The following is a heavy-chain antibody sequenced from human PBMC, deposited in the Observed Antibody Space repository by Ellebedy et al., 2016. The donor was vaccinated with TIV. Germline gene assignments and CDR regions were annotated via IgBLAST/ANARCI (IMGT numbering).Heavy chain of an antibody. J-gene: IGHJ4*02. D-gene: IGHD6-19*01. CDR2: IYYSGST. CDR3: ASFTGYSSGWRQY. V-gene: IGHV4-59*12. CDR1: GGSISSYY. Sequence: SETLSLXCTVSGGSISSYYWSWIRQPPGKGLEWIGYIYYSGSTYYNPSLKSRVTISVDTSKNQFSLKLSSVTAADTAVYYCASFTGYSSGWRQYWGQGTLVTVSS.